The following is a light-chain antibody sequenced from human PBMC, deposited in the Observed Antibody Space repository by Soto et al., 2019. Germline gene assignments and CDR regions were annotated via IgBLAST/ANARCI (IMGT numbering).Light chain of an antibody. CDR3: QHYGSSPRT. J-gene: IGKJ1*01. V-gene: IGKV3-20*01. CDR1: QSVSSSY. CDR2: GAS. Sequence: EILLTQSPGTLSLSPGAIATLSCRASQSVSSSYLAWYQRKPGQAPRLLIYGASSRATGIPDRFSGSGSGTDFNLTISRLEPEDFAMYYCQHYGSSPRTFGQGTKVDIK.